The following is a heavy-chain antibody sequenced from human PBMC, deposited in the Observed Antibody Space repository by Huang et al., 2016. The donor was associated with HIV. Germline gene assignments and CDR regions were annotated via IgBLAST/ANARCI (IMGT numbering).Heavy chain of an antibody. CDR2: IYYSGST. V-gene: IGHV4-59*01. CDR1: GGSISSYY. J-gene: IGHJ6*02. D-gene: IGHD2-15*01. CDR3: ARGGAGSWYSSYYYYGMDV. Sequence: QVQLQESGPGLVKPSETLSLTCTVSGGSISSYYWSWIRQPPGKGLEWIGYIYYSGSTNYNPSLKSRVTISVDTSKNQFSLKLSSVTAADTAVYYCARGGAGSWYSSYYYYGMDVWGQGTTVTVSS.